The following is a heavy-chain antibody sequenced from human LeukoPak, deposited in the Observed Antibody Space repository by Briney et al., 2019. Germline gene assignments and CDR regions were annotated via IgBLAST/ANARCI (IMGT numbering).Heavy chain of an antibody. Sequence: GGSLRLSCAASGFTVSSNYMSWIRQAPGKGLEWVSYISSSGSTIYYADSVKGRFTISRDNAKNSLYLQMNSLRAEDTAVYYCARDLGGYSGYDSGYWGQGTLVTVSS. D-gene: IGHD5-12*01. J-gene: IGHJ4*02. V-gene: IGHV3-11*01. CDR1: GFTVSSNY. CDR3: ARDLGGYSGYDSGY. CDR2: ISSSGSTI.